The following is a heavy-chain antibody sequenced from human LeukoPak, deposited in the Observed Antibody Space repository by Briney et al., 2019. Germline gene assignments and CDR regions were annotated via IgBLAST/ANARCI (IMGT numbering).Heavy chain of an antibody. CDR1: GGSFSGYY. CDR3: ARVDYYDSSGYYSRPVYFDY. V-gene: IGHV4-34*01. Sequence: SETLSLTCAVYGGSFSGYYWSWIRQPPGKGLEWIGEINHSGSTNYNPSLKSRVTISVDTSKSQFSLKLSSVTAADTAVYYCARVDYYDSSGYYSRPVYFDYWGQGTLVTVSS. J-gene: IGHJ4*02. D-gene: IGHD3-22*01. CDR2: INHSGST.